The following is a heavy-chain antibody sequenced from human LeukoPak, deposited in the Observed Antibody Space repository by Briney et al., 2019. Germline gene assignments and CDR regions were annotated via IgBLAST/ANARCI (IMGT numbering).Heavy chain of an antibody. J-gene: IGHJ4*02. CDR1: GGSISSSSYY. V-gene: IGHV4-39*07. CDR2: IYHSGNT. Sequence: SETLSLTCTVSGGSISSSSYYWGWIRQPPGKGLEWIGSIYHSGNTYCNPSLKSRVTISVDTSKNQFSLRLSSVTAADTAVYYCARVWFGSRCFDYWGQGTLVTVSS. CDR3: ARVWFGSRCFDY. D-gene: IGHD3-10*01.